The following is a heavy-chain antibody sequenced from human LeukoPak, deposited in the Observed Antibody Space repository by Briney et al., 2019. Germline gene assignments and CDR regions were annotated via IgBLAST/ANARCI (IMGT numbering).Heavy chain of an antibody. CDR2: ISPSSSST. CDR1: GFTFSDYY. D-gene: IGHD3-3*01. CDR3: ARDAASGNNWFDP. Sequence: GGSLRLSCAASGFTFSDYYMNWVRQAPGKGLEWVSYISPSSSSTYYADSVKGRFTISRDNARNSLYLQMNSLSTEDTALYYCARDAASGNNWFDPWGQGTLVTVSS. J-gene: IGHJ5*02. V-gene: IGHV3-11*06.